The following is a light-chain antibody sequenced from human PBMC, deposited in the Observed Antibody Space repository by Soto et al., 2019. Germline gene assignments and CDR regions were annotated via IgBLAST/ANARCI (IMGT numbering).Light chain of an antibody. CDR3: QQYSSLPLP. CDR2: WAS. Sequence: DVVMTQSPDSLAVSLGERATINCKSSQSVLYSSNNKNYLAWYQQKPGQPPKLLIYWASTRESGVPDRFSGRGSETDFTLTIVSLQAEDVAVYYCQQYSSLPLPFGGGTKVEIK. V-gene: IGKV4-1*01. CDR1: QSVLYSSNNKNY. J-gene: IGKJ4*01.